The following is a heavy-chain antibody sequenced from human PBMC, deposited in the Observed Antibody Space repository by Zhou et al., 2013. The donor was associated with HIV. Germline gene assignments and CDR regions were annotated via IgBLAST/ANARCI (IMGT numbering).Heavy chain of an antibody. CDR2: FDAEDGKR. CDR3: ARDNVPGYTSSWYEGPSDASDI. V-gene: IGHV1-24*01. CDR1: GCTLTELS. D-gene: IGHD6-13*01. J-gene: IGHJ3*02. Sequence: QVQLVQSGAEVKKPGASVKVSCKVSGCTLTELSMHWVRQAPGKGLEWMGSFDAEDGKRIYAQKFQGRGTMTEDTSTDTAYMELRSLKSDDTAVYYCARDNVPGYTSSWYEGPSDASDIWGQGTMVTVSS.